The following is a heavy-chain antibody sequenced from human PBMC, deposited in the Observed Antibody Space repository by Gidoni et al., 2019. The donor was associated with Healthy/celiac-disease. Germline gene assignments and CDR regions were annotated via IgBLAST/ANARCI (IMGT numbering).Heavy chain of an antibody. D-gene: IGHD3-22*01. J-gene: IGHJ3*02. CDR2: INPSGGST. CDR1: GSTFTSYY. CDR3: ARDYYDSSGVFPHDAFDI. Sequence: VQLVQAGAEVKKPGASVKVSCTASGSTFTSYYLHWVRQAPGQGLEWMGIINPSGGSTSYAQKFQGRVTMTRDTSTSTVYMELSSLRSEDTAVYYCARDYYDSSGVFPHDAFDIWGQGTMVTVSS. V-gene: IGHV1-46*01.